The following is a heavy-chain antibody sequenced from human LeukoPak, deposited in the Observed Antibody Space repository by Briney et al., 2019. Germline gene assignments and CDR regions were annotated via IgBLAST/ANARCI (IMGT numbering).Heavy chain of an antibody. CDR3: ARDSWGPDY. CDR1: GFPFSNCA. Sequence: GGSLRLSCAASGFPFSNCAMHWVRQAPGKGLEWVAIISLDSTNKYYAGSVKGRFTISRDNSKNTLYLQMNSLRSEDTAVYCCARDSWGPDYWGQGTLVIVSS. D-gene: IGHD7-27*01. V-gene: IGHV3-30*03. CDR2: ISLDSTNK. J-gene: IGHJ4*02.